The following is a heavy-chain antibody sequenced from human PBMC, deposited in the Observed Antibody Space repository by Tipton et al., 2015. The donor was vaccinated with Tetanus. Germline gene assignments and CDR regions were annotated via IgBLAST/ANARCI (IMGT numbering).Heavy chain of an antibody. CDR1: GYAFASYD. D-gene: IGHD6-13*01. CDR2: MNPKTGPA. CDR3: ARGNRGSSWYL. Sequence: VQLVQSGAEVKKPGASVKVSCKAFGYAFASYDLNWVRQASGQGLEWLGYMNPKTGPAGYAQKFQGRVTMTSDISSSTSYMELRNLRSDDTAVYYCARGNRGSSWYLWGQGTLVTVYS. V-gene: IGHV1-8*01. J-gene: IGHJ4*02.